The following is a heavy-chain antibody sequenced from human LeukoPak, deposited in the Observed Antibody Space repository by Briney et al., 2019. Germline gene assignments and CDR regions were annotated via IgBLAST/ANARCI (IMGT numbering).Heavy chain of an antibody. V-gene: IGHV3-66*01. CDR3: ARFTSSRAWAQYFQH. Sequence: GGSLRLSCAASGFTFSSYGMHWVRQAPGKGLEWVAVIYSDGSTYYADSVKGRFTISRDNSKNTLYLQVNSLRAEDTAVYYCARFTSSRAWAQYFQHWGQGTLVTVSS. CDR2: IYSDGST. CDR1: GFTFSSYG. J-gene: IGHJ1*01. D-gene: IGHD5/OR15-5a*01.